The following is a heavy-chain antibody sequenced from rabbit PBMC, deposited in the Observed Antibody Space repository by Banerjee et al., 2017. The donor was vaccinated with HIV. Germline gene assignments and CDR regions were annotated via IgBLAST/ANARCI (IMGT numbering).Heavy chain of an antibody. CDR2: NNTSSGNT. Sequence: QQQLEESGGGLVKPGGSLTLTCKASGFDFSSYEVNWVRQAPGKGLEWIACNNTSSGNTVYANWAKGRFTISKTSWTTVTLQMTSLTAADTATYFCARDLTGVTGWNFNLWGQGTLVTVS. D-gene: IGHD7-1*01. J-gene: IGHJ4*01. CDR1: GFDFSSYEV. CDR3: ARDLTGVTGWNFNL. V-gene: IGHV1S45*01.